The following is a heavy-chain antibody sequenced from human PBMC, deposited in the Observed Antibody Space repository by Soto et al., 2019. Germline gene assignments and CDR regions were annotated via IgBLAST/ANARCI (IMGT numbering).Heavy chain of an antibody. V-gene: IGHV6-1*01. Sequence: SQTLSLTCAISGDSVSSNSAAWNWIRQSPSRGLEWLGRTYYRSKWYNDYAVSVKSRITINPDTSKNQFSLQLNSVTPEDTAVYYCARDCTNGVCYPSYHYGMDVWAKGPRSPSP. CDR2: TYYRSKWYN. J-gene: IGHJ6*02. CDR3: ARDCTNGVCYPSYHYGMDV. CDR1: GDSVSSNSAA. D-gene: IGHD2-8*01.